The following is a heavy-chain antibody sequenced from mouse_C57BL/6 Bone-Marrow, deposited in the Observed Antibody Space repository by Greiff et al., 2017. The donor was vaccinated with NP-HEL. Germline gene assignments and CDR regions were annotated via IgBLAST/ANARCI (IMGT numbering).Heavy chain of an antibody. D-gene: IGHD2-5*01. J-gene: IGHJ3*01. V-gene: IGHV1-9*01. CDR2: ILPGSGST. CDR3: ARAYYSNYVRFAY. CDR1: GYTFTGYW. Sequence: QVQLQQSGAELMKPGASVKLSCKATGYTFTGYWIEWVKQRPGHGLEWIGEILPGSGSTNYNEKFKGKATFTADTSSNTAYMQLSSLTTEDSAIYYCARAYYSNYVRFAYWGQGTLVTVSA.